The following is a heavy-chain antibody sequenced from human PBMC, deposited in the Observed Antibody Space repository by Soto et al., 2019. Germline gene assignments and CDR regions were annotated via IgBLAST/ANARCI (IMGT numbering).Heavy chain of an antibody. V-gene: IGHV1-8*01. CDR1: GYTFTSYD. CDR2: MNPNSGNT. Sequence: QVQLVQSGAEVKKPGASVKVSCKASGYTFTSYDINWVRQATGQGLEWMGWMNPNSGNTGYAQKFQGXXTXTXXTSISTAYMELSSLRSEDTAVYYCARDWRRSSFDYWGQGTLVTVSS. J-gene: IGHJ4*02. D-gene: IGHD2-8*02. CDR3: ARDWRRSSFDY.